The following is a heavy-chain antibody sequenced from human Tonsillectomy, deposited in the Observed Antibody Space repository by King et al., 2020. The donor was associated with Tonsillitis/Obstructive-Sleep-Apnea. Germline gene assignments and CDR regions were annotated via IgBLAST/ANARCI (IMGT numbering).Heavy chain of an antibody. J-gene: IGHJ3*02. Sequence: QLVQSGGGLVQPGRSLRLSCVASGFTFEDYAMHWVRQTPGKGLEWVSGISWSSGSVAYADSVKGRFTSSRDNAKNSLYLQMNSLRPEDTALYYCAKDLIIAVSGTPGDAFDIWGQGTMVTVSS. CDR1: GFTFEDYA. D-gene: IGHD6-13*01. CDR2: ISWSSGSV. V-gene: IGHV3-9*01. CDR3: AKDLIIAVSGTPGDAFDI.